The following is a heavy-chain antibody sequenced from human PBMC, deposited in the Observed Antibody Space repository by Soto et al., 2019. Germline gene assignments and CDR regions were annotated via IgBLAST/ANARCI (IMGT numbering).Heavy chain of an antibody. CDR3: AKVVGGSGSYDYYYYYGLDV. V-gene: IGHV3-23*01. J-gene: IGHJ6*02. Sequence: VGSLRLSCAASGFTFDNYAMNWVRQAPGKGLEWVSGITGSGENTYYADSVKGRFTISRDNSKNTLYVQLNSLRVEDTAIYYCAKVVGGSGSYDYYYYYGLDVWGQGTKVTVYS. CDR1: GFTFDNYA. CDR2: ITGSGENT. D-gene: IGHD3-10*01.